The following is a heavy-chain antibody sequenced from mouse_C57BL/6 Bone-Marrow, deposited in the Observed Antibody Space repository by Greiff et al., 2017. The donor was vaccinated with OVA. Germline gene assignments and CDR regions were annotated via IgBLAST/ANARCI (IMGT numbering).Heavy chain of an antibody. CDR3: AGDGNYLAWFAY. Sequence: EVQLKESGPGLVKPSQSLSLTCSVTGYSITSGYYWNWIRQFPGNKLEWTGYISYDGSNNYNPSLQNRISITRDTSKNQFFLKLNSVTTEDTATYYCAGDGNYLAWFAYWGQGTLVTVSA. CDR2: ISYDGSN. CDR1: GYSITSGYY. J-gene: IGHJ3*01. V-gene: IGHV3-6*01. D-gene: IGHD2-1*01.